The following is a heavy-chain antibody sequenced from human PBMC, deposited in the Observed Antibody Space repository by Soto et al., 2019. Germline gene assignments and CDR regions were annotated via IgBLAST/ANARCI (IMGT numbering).Heavy chain of an antibody. CDR3: ARDRLLWFGELLIYYYGMDV. D-gene: IGHD3-10*01. CDR1: GFTFSSYW. V-gene: IGHV3-7*01. CDR2: IKQDGSEK. J-gene: IGHJ6*02. Sequence: GGSLRLSCAASGFTFSSYWMSWVRQAPGKGLEWVANIKQDGSEKYYVDSVKGRFTISRDNAKNSLYLQMNSLRAEDTAVYYCARDRLLWFGELLIYYYGMDVWGQGTTVTVSS.